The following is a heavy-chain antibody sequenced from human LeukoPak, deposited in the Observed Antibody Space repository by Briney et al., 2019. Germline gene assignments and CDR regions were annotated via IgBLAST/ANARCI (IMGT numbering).Heavy chain of an antibody. D-gene: IGHD2-2*01. V-gene: IGHV3-30*02. J-gene: IGHJ4*02. CDR1: GFTFDDYG. Sequence: GGSLRLSCAASGFTFDDYGMTWVRQAPGKGLEWVAFIRYDGSNKYYADSVKGRFTISRDNSKNTLYLQMNSLRAEDTAVYYCAKERYTVVVPAGIDYWGQGTLVTVSS. CDR3: AKERYTVVVPAGIDY. CDR2: IRYDGSNK.